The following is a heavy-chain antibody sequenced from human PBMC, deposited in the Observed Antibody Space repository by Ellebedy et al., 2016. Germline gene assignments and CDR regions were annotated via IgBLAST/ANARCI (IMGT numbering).Heavy chain of an antibody. J-gene: IGHJ4*02. Sequence: ASVKVSCKASGYSFSDYTIHWVRQAPGQRLEWMAWINDGNGLTKYSQKFQDRVTLTKDAPATTVYMELRSLRFEDTATYFCVRDDYVTHTNDFWGQGTLVTVTS. CDR1: GYSFSDYT. CDR2: INDGNGLT. V-gene: IGHV1-3*01. CDR3: VRDDYVTHTNDF. D-gene: IGHD2-21*02.